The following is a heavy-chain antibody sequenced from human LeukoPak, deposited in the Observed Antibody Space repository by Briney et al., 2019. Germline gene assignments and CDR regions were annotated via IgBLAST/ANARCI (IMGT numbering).Heavy chain of an antibody. V-gene: IGHV3-49*04. CDR3: TRDLSGYAKPIDN. CDR2: IRSKTYGGTT. CDR1: GSTFAHYA. Sequence: TGGSLRLSCTASGSTFAHYAMSWVRQAPGKGLEWVGFIRSKTYGGTTEYAASVKGRFIISRDDSKSIAHLQMNSLKTEDTAMYYCTRDLSGYAKPIDNWGQGTLVIVSS. D-gene: IGHD5-12*01. J-gene: IGHJ4*02.